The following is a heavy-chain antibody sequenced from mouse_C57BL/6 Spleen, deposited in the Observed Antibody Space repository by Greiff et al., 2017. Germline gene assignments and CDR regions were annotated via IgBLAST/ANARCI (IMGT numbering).Heavy chain of an antibody. Sequence: EVKLVESGGGLVKPGGSLKLSCAASGFTFSDYGMHWVRQAPEKGLEWVAYISSGSSTIYYADTVKGRFTISRDNAKNTLFLQMTSLRSEDTAMYYCARTPFYCAMDYWGQGTTVTVSS. V-gene: IGHV5-17*01. CDR1: GFTFSDYG. CDR2: ISSGSSTI. J-gene: IGHJ4*01. CDR3: ARTPFYCAMDY.